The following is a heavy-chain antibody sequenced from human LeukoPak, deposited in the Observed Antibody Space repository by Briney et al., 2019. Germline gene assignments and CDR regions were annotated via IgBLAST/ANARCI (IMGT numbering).Heavy chain of an antibody. V-gene: IGHV1-2*02. CDR1: GYTFTGYY. D-gene: IGHD2-21*02. CDR3: SLEWGVVTAINYYYYGMDV. CDR2: INPNSGGT. Sequence: ASVKVSCKASGYTFTGYYMHWVRQAPGQGLEWMGWINPNSGGTNYAQKFQGRVTMTRDTSISTAYMELSRLRSDDTAVYYCSLEWGVVTAINYYYYGMDVWGQGTTVTVSS. J-gene: IGHJ6*02.